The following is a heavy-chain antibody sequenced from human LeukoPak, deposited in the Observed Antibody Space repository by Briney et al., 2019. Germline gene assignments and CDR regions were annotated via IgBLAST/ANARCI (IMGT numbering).Heavy chain of an antibody. V-gene: IGHV3-30*04. Sequence: GGSLRLSCAASGFTFSSYAMHWVRQAPGKGLEWVAVISYDGSNKYYADSVKGRFTISRDNSKNTLYLQMNSLRAEDTAVYYCAKSQRGYCSSTSCYGVDYWGQGTLVTVSS. J-gene: IGHJ4*02. CDR1: GFTFSSYA. CDR3: AKSQRGYCSSTSCYGVDY. CDR2: ISYDGSNK. D-gene: IGHD2-2*01.